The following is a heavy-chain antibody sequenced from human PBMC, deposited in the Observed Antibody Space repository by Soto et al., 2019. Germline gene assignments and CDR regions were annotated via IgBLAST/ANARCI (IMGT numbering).Heavy chain of an antibody. CDR2: IKSKTDGGTT. Sequence: PGGSLRLSCAASGLSFTKAWMSWVRQAPRKGLECVGRIKSKTDGGTTDYAAPVSGRFTISRDDSRNTLYLQMNSLKTEDTAVYYCTTDPWGNSGFDYWGQGTLVTVSS. J-gene: IGHJ4*01. CDR1: GLSFTKAW. CDR3: TTDPWGNSGFDY. V-gene: IGHV3-15*01. D-gene: IGHD6-19*01.